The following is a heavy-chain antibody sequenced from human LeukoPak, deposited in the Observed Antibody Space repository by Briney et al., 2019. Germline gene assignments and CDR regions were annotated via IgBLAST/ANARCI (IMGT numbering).Heavy chain of an antibody. CDR3: VREGVASVGYGTDV. J-gene: IGHJ6*02. V-gene: IGHV3-33*01. CDR1: GFTFSSYG. D-gene: IGHD2-8*01. Sequence: GRSLRLSCAASGFTFSSYGMHWVRQAPGKGLEWVAVIWYDGSNKYYADSVKGRFTISRDNSENTLYLQMNSLRAEDTAVYYCVREGVASVGYGTDVWGQGTTVTVSS. CDR2: IWYDGSNK.